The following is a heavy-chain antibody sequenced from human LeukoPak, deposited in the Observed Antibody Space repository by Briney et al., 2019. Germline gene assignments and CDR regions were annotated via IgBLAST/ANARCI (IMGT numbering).Heavy chain of an antibody. CDR1: GYTFTGYY. V-gene: IGHV1-2*02. J-gene: IGHJ5*02. CDR2: INPNSGGT. CDR3: ARTHGVAYNRPWFDP. Sequence: GASVKVSCKASGYTFTGYYMHWVRQAPGQGLEWMGWINPNSGGTNYAQKFQGRVTMTRDTSISTAYMELSRLRSDDTAVYYCARTHGVAYNRPWFDPWGQGTLVTVSS. D-gene: IGHD1-1*01.